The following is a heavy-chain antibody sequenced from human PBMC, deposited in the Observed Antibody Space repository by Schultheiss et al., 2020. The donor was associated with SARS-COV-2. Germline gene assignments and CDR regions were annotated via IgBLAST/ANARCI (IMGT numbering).Heavy chain of an antibody. CDR1: GYTLTELS. J-gene: IGHJ4*02. V-gene: IGHV1-69*13. CDR2: IIPIFGTA. CDR3: ARARSGGSCYDY. D-gene: IGHD2-15*01. Sequence: SVKVSCKVSGYTLTELSMHWVRQAPGKGLEWMGWIIPIFGTANYAQKFQGRVTITADESTSTAYMELSSLRSEDTAVYYCARARSGGSCYDYWGQGTLVTVSS.